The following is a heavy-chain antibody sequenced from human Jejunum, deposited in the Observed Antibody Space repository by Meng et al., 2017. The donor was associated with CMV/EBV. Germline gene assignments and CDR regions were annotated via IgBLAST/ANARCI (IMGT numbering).Heavy chain of an antibody. CDR3: ARDVQTSLFRSTLGMGWFDP. V-gene: IGHV4-4*07. Sequence: HVQLQESGPGLVKPSETLSLTCTVSGGSMNSYYWTWIRQPAGKGLEWIGHIYSSGITNYNPSLKSRVIMSLDTSKNQFSLKLSSVTAADTALYYCARDVQTSLFRSTLGMGWFDPWGQGTLVTVSS. CDR1: GGSMNSYY. J-gene: IGHJ5*02. D-gene: IGHD3-3*01. CDR2: IYSSGIT.